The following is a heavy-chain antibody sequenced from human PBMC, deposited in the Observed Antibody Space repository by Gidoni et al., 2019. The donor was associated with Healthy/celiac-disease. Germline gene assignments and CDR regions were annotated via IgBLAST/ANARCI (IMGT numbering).Heavy chain of an antibody. Sequence: QVQLVASRGGVVQPGRSLWLSWAASGFAFSRYAMHWVRQATGKGLEWLAVISYDGSNKYYADSVKGRFTMSRDNSKNTLYLKMNSLRADDTAVYYCARDFSSGWLPDPFDYWGQGTLVTVSS. CDR2: ISYDGSNK. V-gene: IGHV3-30*04. J-gene: IGHJ4*02. CDR3: ARDFSSGWLPDPFDY. D-gene: IGHD6-19*01. CDR1: GFAFSRYA.